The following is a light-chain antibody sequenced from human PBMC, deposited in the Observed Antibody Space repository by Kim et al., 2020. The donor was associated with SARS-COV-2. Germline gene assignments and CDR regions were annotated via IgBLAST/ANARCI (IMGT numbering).Light chain of an antibody. CDR3: NSRDSNDNVL. Sequence: SSELTQDPAVSVALGQTVRITCQGDSLRSYYATWYQQKPGQAPIVVMYGKNNRPSGIPDRFSGSSSGNTASLTITGTQAGDEADYYCNSRDSNDNVLFGGGTQLNVL. CDR2: GKN. CDR1: SLRSYY. J-gene: IGLJ2*01. V-gene: IGLV3-19*01.